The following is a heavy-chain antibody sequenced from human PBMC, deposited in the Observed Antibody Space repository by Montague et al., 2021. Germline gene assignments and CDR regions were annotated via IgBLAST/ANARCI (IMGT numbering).Heavy chain of an antibody. CDR3: TKSTWYAFDY. J-gene: IGHJ4*02. CDR1: GFPFSSFW. CDR2: IKEDGSEK. Sequence: SLRLSCAASGFPFSSFWMTWVRQAPGKGLEWVANIKEDGSEKYYVDSVKGRFTISRDNAKNSLYLQMDSLRAEDTAIYYCTKSTWYAFDYWGQGTLVTVSP. V-gene: IGHV3-7*01. D-gene: IGHD2-8*01.